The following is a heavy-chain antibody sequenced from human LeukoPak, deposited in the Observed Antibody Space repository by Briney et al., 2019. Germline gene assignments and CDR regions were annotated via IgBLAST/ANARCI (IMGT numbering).Heavy chain of an antibody. CDR1: GGSISSYY. D-gene: IGHD1-26*01. V-gene: IGHV4-59*12. CDR2: IYYSGST. Sequence: SETLSLTCTVSGGSISSYYWSWIRQPPGKGLEWIGYIYYSGSTNYNPSLKSRVTISVDKSKNQFSLKLSSVTAADTAVYYCARSPPSGKWELRYYFDYWGQGTLVTVSS. J-gene: IGHJ4*02. CDR3: ARSPPSGKWELRYYFDY.